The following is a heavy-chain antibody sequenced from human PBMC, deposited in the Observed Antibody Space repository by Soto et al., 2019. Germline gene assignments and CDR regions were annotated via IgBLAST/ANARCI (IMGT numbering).Heavy chain of an antibody. CDR3: ARDPPIAAADPQPV. CDR2: ISYDGSNK. J-gene: IGHJ4*02. CDR1: GFTFSSYG. V-gene: IGHV3-30*03. Sequence: PGGSLRLSCAASGFTFSSYGIHWVRQAPGKGLEWVAVISYDGSNKYYADSVKGRFTISRDNAKNTLYLQMNSLRAEDTAVYYCARDPPIAAADPQPVWGQGTLVTVSS. D-gene: IGHD6-13*01.